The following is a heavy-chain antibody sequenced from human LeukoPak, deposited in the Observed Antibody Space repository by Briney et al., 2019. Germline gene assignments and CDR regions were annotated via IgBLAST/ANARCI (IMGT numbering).Heavy chain of an antibody. CDR2: ISGSGGST. J-gene: IGHJ6*02. V-gene: IGHV3-23*01. CDR3: AKDNRLYSYGIYYYYGMDV. CDR1: GFTFSNYA. Sequence: GGSLRPSCAASGFTFSNYAMSWVRQAPGKGLEWVSTISGSGGSTYYADSVKGRFTISRDSSKNTLYLQMSSLRAEDTAVFYCAKDNRLYSYGIYYYYGMDVWGQGTTVTVSS. D-gene: IGHD5-18*01.